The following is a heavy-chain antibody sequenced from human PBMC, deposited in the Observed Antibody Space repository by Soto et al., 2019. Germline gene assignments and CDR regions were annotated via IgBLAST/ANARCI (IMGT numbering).Heavy chain of an antibody. V-gene: IGHV1-69*04. J-gene: IGHJ4*02. CDR2: IIPILGIA. CDR3: ARDDVKMPYSDF. CDR1: GGTFSSYT. Sequence: SVKVSCKASGGTFSSYTISWVRQAPGQGLEWMGRIIPILGIANYAQKFQGRVTITADKSTSTAYMELSSLRSEDTAVYYCARDDVKMPYSDFWGKETLVTFPS. D-gene: IGHD3-3*01.